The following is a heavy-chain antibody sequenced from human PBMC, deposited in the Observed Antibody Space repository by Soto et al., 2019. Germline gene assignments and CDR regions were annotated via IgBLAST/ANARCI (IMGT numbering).Heavy chain of an antibody. J-gene: IGHJ5*02. CDR1: GIAFSTYG. V-gene: IGHV3-30*18. Sequence: PGGSLRLSCEASGIAFSTYGMHWVRRAPGKGLEWVAVITYDGSDKYYADSVQGRFTISRDNSKHTLFLQMNSLIRDDTAVYYCAQAAPGRKFDVGFDPWGQGTLVTVSS. D-gene: IGHD3-9*01. CDR3: AQAAPGRKFDVGFDP. CDR2: ITYDGSDK.